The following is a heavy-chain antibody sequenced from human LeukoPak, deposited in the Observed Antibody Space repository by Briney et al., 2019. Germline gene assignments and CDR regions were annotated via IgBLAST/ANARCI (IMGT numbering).Heavy chain of an antibody. V-gene: IGHV1-46*01. CDR3: ARIRDGYNDAYDI. CDR2: INPSGGST. CDR1: GYTFTSYY. D-gene: IGHD5-24*01. Sequence: GASVKVSCKASGYTFTSYYMHWVRQAPGQGLEWMGIINPSGGSTSYAQKFQGRVTMTRDTSTSTVYMELSGLRSEDTALYYCARIRDGYNDAYDIWGQGKMVTVSS. J-gene: IGHJ3*02.